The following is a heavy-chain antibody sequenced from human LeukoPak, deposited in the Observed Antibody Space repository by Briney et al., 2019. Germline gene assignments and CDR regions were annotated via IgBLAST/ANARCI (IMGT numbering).Heavy chain of an antibody. CDR1: GFSFSKYW. V-gene: IGHV3-74*01. Sequence: GGSLRLSCAASGFSFSKYWMHWVRQTPGEGLVWVARIKEDGTYTSYADSVKGRFTISRDNARNTVFLQMNSLRAEDTAVYYCARDFDMGITPGDDFDFWGQGTLVTFSS. D-gene: IGHD3-9*01. CDR2: IKEDGTYT. J-gene: IGHJ4*02. CDR3: ARDFDMGITPGDDFDF.